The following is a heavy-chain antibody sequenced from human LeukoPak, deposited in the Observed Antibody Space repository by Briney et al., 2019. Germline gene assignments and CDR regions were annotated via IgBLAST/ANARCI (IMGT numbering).Heavy chain of an antibody. Sequence: SETLSLTCTVSGGSISSGSYYWSWIRQPAGKGLEWIGRIYISGSGSTNYNPSLKSRVTMSVDTSKNQFSLKLSSVTAADTAVYYCARDKRVAVAGTYIYYYYMDVWGNGTTVTIS. V-gene: IGHV4-61*02. J-gene: IGHJ6*03. CDR3: ARDKRVAVAGTYIYYYYMDV. CDR1: GGSISSGSYY. D-gene: IGHD6-19*01. CDR2: IYISGSGST.